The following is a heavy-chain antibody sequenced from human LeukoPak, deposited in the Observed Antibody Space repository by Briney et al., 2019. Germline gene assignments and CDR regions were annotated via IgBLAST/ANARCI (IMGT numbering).Heavy chain of an antibody. Sequence: SETLTLTCTVSGGSSSSYYWSWIRQPPGKGLEWIGYIYYSGSTNYNPSLKSRVTISVDTSKNQLSLKLSSVTAADTAVYYCARDRGLMPFDYWGQGTLVTVSS. CDR2: IYYSGST. D-gene: IGHD3-10*01. CDR3: ARDRGLMPFDY. J-gene: IGHJ4*02. V-gene: IGHV4-59*01. CDR1: GGSSSSYY.